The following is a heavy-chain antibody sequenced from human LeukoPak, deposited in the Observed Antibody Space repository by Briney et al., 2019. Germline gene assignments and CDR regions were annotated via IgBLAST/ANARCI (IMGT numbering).Heavy chain of an antibody. Sequence: GGSLRLSCAASGFTFSSYSMKWVRQAPGKGLEWVSFISSSSSYIYYADSVKGRFTISRDNAKNSLYLQMNSLRAEDTAVYYCARDGVDTAMVDYWGQGTLVTVSS. J-gene: IGHJ4*02. CDR1: GFTFSSYS. D-gene: IGHD5-18*01. CDR2: ISSSSSYI. V-gene: IGHV3-21*01. CDR3: ARDGVDTAMVDY.